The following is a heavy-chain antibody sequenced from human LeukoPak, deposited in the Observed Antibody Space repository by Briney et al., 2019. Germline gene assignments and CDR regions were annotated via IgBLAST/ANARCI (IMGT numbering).Heavy chain of an antibody. J-gene: IGHJ4*02. CDR3: ARDFRFLEDY. D-gene: IGHD3-3*01. CDR1: GFTFSSYE. Sequence: TGGSLRLSCAASGFTFSSYEMNWVRQAPGRGLEWVSGISWNSGSIGYADSVKGRFTISRDNAKNSLYLQMNSLRAEDTAVYYCARDFRFLEDYWGQGTLVTVSS. CDR2: ISWNSGSI. V-gene: IGHV3-48*03.